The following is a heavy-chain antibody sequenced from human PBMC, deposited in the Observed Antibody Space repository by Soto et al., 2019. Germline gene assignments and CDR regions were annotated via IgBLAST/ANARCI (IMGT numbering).Heavy chain of an antibody. D-gene: IGHD6-6*01. CDR3: ARGFEYSTSSPFVY. J-gene: IGHJ4*02. Sequence: QVQLVQSGAEVKKPGSSVKVSCKASGGTFSSYGITWVRQAPGQGLEWMGGIIPIFGTAYYAQNFRGRVTITADESTSTAYMELISLRSDDTAVYYCARGFEYSTSSPFVYWGQGTLVTVSS. V-gene: IGHV1-69*01. CDR2: IIPIFGTA. CDR1: GGTFSSYG.